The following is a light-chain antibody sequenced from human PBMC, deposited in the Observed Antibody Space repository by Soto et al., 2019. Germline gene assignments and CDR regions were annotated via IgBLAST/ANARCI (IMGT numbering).Light chain of an antibody. CDR2: AAS. CDR3: QLYYSGM. CDR1: QSVERNY. J-gene: IGKJ1*01. Sequence: EIVLTQSPGTLSLSPGERATLSCRASQSVERNYLGWYQQNPGQAPRLLIYAASSRATGIPDRFRGGGSGTDFTLTISRLEPEDFAVYYCQLYYSGMFGQGTKVEIK. V-gene: IGKV3-20*01.